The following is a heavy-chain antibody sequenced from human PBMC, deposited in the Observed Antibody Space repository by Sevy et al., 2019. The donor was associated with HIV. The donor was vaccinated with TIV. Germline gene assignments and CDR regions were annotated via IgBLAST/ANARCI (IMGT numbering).Heavy chain of an antibody. CDR1: GFTFSSYA. CDR3: AKLWMVAATPGDY. D-gene: IGHD2-15*01. CDR2: ISGGGGST. Sequence: GGSLRLSCAASGFTFSSYAMSWVRQAPGKGLEWVSAISGGGGSTYYADSVKGRLTISRDNSKNTLYLQMNSLRAEDTAVYYWAKLWMVAATPGDYWGQGTLVTVSS. J-gene: IGHJ4*02. V-gene: IGHV3-23*01.